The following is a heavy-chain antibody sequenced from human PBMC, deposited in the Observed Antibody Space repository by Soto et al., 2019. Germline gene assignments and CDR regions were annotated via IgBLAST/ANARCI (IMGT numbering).Heavy chain of an antibody. J-gene: IGHJ4*02. CDR3: ARAPILVGVTPYENYFDS. CDR2: SIPIFGTA. V-gene: IGHV1-69*13. D-gene: IGHD3-3*01. Sequence: YSVKVSCNASGGTFSNSVISWVRQAPGHGLEWMGGSIPIFGTANYAQKFQGRVTIIADESTSTTYMEVTSLRSEDTAVYYCARAPILVGVTPYENYFDSWGQGTLVTVSS. CDR1: GGTFSNSV.